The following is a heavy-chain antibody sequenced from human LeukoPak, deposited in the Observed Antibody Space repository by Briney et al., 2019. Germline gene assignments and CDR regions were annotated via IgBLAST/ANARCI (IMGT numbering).Heavy chain of an antibody. CDR1: GGFINSGGYY. CDR3: ATRGYSYPYSGTYPRAYYFDY. J-gene: IGHJ4*02. V-gene: IGHV4-31*03. D-gene: IGHD5-18*01. Sequence: SETLSLTCTVSGGFINSGGYYWSWIRQLPGKGLEWIGYIYYSGSTYYNPSLKSRVTISVDTSKNQFSLKLSSVTAADTAVYYCATRGYSYPYSGTYPRAYYFDYWGQGTLVTVSS. CDR2: IYYSGST.